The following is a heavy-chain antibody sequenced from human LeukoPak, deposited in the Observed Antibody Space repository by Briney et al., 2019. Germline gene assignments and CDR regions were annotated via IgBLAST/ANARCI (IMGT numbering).Heavy chain of an antibody. CDR1: GYSISSGYC. Sequence: SETLSLTCTVSGYSISSGYCWGWIRQPPGKGLEWIGSIYHSGSTYYNPSLKSRVTISVDTSKNQFSLKLSSVTAADTAVYYCARVPSDFWSGYYSGYFDYWGQGTLVTVSS. J-gene: IGHJ4*02. CDR2: IYHSGST. V-gene: IGHV4-38-2*02. D-gene: IGHD3-3*01. CDR3: ARVPSDFWSGYYSGYFDY.